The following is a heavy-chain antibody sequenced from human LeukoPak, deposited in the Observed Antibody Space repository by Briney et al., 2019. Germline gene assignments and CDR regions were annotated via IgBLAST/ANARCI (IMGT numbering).Heavy chain of an antibody. Sequence: SEALSLTCAVYGGSFSGYYWSWIRQPPGKGLEWIGEINHSGSTNYNPSLKSRVTISVDTYKNQFSLKLSSVTAADTAVYYCARGLSRYSSGWYGFDYGGQGTLVTVSS. CDR1: GGSFSGYY. V-gene: IGHV4-34*01. D-gene: IGHD6-19*01. J-gene: IGHJ4*02. CDR2: INHSGST. CDR3: ARGLSRYSSGWYGFDY.